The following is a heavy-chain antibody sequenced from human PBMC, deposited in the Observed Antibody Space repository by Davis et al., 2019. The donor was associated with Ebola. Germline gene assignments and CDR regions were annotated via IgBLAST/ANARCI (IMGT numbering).Heavy chain of an antibody. Sequence: GESLKISCAASGLTFSIYWMSWVRQAPGKGLEWVSHISDDSSSTYYADSVKGRFTISRDNAKNSLYLQLNTLRDEDTAVYFCVSAGWDHWGQGTLVTVSS. CDR2: ISDDSSST. J-gene: IGHJ4*02. CDR3: VSAGWDH. CDR1: GLTFSIYW. D-gene: IGHD2-15*01. V-gene: IGHV3-48*02.